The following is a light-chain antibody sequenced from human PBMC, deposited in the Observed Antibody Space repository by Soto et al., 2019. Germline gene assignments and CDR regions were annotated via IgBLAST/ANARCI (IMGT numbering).Light chain of an antibody. J-gene: IGKJ1*01. CDR3: QQDDMIPA. CDR2: DAS. V-gene: IGKV1-33*01. Sequence: DIQMTQSPPSVSASVGDRVIITCQASQDIRQYLNWYQKKAGEAPKLLIYDASTLQTGVPSRFTGSGAVTTFTFTISGLQPEDVATYYCQQDDMIPAFGPGTRVGLK. CDR1: QDIRQY.